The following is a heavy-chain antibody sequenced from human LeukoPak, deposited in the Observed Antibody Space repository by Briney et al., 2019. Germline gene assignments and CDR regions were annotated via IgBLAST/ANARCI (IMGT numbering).Heavy chain of an antibody. CDR1: GGSINSYD. CDR3: ASHIVTTTAVDY. J-gene: IGHJ4*02. D-gene: IGHD4-11*01. V-gene: IGHV4-59*08. Sequence: PSETLSLTCTVSGGSINSYDWSWIRQPPGEGLEWVGYIYYSGSTNYNPSLRSRVTISLDTSKNQFSLKLSSVTAADTAVYYCASHIVTTTAVDYWGQGTLVTVSS. CDR2: IYYSGST.